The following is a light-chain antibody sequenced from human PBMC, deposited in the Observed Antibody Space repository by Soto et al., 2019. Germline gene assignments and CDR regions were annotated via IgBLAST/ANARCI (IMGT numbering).Light chain of an antibody. J-gene: IGLJ1*01. V-gene: IGLV2-11*01. CDR2: DVS. CDR3: CSYAGTYSYV. CDR1: SSDVGANNY. Sequence: QSALTQPRSVSGSPGQSVTISCTGTSSDVGANNYVSWYQQHPGKAPKFMIYDVSKRPSGVPDRFSGSKSGNTASLTISGLQADDEADYYCCSYAGTYSYVFGTGTKLTVL.